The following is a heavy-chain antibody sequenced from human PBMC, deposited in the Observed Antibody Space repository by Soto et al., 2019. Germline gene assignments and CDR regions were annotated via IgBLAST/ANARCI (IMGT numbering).Heavy chain of an antibody. CDR3: ARDRADPIGDYHPLFDS. V-gene: IGHV3-74*01. Sequence: GGSLRLSCAASGFTFSSHWMHWVRQAPGKGLVWVSRIESDGSSTNYADSVKGRFTVSRDNAKNTLYLQMNSLRAEDTAVYYCARDRADPIGDYHPLFDSWGQGTLVTVSS. D-gene: IGHD2-21*01. J-gene: IGHJ4*02. CDR1: GFTFSSHW. CDR2: IESDGSST.